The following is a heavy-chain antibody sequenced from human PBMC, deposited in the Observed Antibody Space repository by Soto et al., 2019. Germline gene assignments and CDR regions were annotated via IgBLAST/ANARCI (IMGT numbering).Heavy chain of an antibody. D-gene: IGHD3-9*01. J-gene: IGHJ4*02. CDR2: INSDGSST. CDR3: ARDRFFDWFDENDY. Sequence: GGSLRLSCAASGFTFSSYWMHWVRQAPGKGLVWVSRINSDGSSTSYADSVKGRFTISRDNAKNTLYLQMNSLRAEDMAVYYCARDRFFDWFDENDYWGQGTLVTVSS. CDR1: GFTFSSYW. V-gene: IGHV3-74*01.